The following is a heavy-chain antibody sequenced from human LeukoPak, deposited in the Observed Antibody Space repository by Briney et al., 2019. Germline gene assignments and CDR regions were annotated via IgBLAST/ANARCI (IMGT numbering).Heavy chain of an antibody. J-gene: IGHJ5*02. CDR3: ARLIAAAGTSWFDP. CDR1: GFTFSSYW. Sequence: GGSLRLSCAASGFTFSSYWMSWVRQAPGKGLEWVANIKQDGSEKYYVDSVKGRFTISRDNAKNSLYLQMNSLRAEGTAVYYCARLIAAAGTSWFDPWGQGTLVTVSS. CDR2: IKQDGSEK. V-gene: IGHV3-7*01. D-gene: IGHD6-13*01.